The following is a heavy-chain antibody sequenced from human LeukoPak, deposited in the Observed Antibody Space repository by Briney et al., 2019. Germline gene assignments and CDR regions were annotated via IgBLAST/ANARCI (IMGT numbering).Heavy chain of an antibody. CDR3: ARVMEIFGVVIAYYFDY. CDR2: IYYSGST. J-gene: IGHJ4*02. CDR1: GGSISSSSYY. V-gene: IGHV4-39*06. D-gene: IGHD3-3*01. Sequence: SETLSLTCTVSGGSISSSSYYWGWIRQPPGKGLEWIGSIYYSGSTYYNPSLKSRVTISVDTSKNQFPLKLSSVTAADTAVYYCARVMEIFGVVIAYYFDYWGQGTLVTVSS.